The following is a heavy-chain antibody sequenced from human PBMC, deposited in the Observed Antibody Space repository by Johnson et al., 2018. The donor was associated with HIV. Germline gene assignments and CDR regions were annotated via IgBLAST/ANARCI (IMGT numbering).Heavy chain of an antibody. CDR1: GFTFSSYG. J-gene: IGHJ3*02. CDR3: AKDPNRWEQLAYAFDI. D-gene: IGHD6-6*01. CDR2: IWYDGSNK. V-gene: IGHV3-33*06. Sequence: QVQLVESGGGVVQPGRSLRLSCAASGFTFSSYGMHWVRQAPGKGLEWVAVIWYDGSNKYYADSVKGRFTISRDNSKNTLYLQMNSLRAEDTAVYYCAKDPNRWEQLAYAFDIWGQGTMVTVSS.